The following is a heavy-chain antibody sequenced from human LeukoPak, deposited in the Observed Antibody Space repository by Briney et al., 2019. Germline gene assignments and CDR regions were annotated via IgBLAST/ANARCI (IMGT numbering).Heavy chain of an antibody. CDR1: GYSFTSYW. V-gene: IGHV5-51*01. Sequence: GESLKISCKASGYSFTSYWIGWVRQMPGKGLEWMGIIYPGDSGTIYSPSFHGQVTISADKSISTAYLQWSSLKASDTAMYYCARRETGEDAFDIWGQGTMVTVSS. J-gene: IGHJ3*02. CDR3: ARRETGEDAFDI. CDR2: IYPGDSGT. D-gene: IGHD3-9*01.